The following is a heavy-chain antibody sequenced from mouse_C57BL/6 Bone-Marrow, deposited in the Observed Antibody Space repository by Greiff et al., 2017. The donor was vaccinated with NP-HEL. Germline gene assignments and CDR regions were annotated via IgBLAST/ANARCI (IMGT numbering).Heavy chain of an antibody. CDR2: ISAGGSYT. CDR1: GFTFSSYA. Sequence: DVHLVEPGGGLVKPGGSLQLSCAASGFTFSSYAMSWVRQTPEKRLEWVATISAGGSYTYYPDNVKGRFTISRDNAKNNLYLQMSHLKSEDTAIYYCARWGYDHEDYFDYWGQGTTLTVSS. V-gene: IGHV5-4*01. D-gene: IGHD2-4*01. J-gene: IGHJ2*01. CDR3: ARWGYDHEDYFDY.